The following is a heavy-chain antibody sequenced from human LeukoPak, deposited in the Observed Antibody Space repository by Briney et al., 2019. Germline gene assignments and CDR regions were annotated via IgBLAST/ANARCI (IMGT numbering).Heavy chain of an antibody. J-gene: IGHJ4*02. CDR2: INSDGRST. CDR3: ARGYYDSSGYYLIDY. D-gene: IGHD3-22*01. V-gene: IGHV3-74*01. Sequence: GGSLRLSCAASEFTFSNYWMHWFRKAPGKGLVWVSRINSDGRSTSYADSVKGRFTISRDNAKNTLYLQMNSLRAEDTAVYYCARGYYDSSGYYLIDYWGQGTLVTVSS. CDR1: EFTFSNYW.